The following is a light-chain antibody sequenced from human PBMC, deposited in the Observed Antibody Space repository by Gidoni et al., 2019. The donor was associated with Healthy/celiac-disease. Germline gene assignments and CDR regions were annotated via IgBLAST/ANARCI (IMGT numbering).Light chain of an antibody. J-gene: IGLJ3*02. CDR1: SNNVGNQG. CDR2: RNN. CDR3: SAWDSSLSAWV. V-gene: IGLV10-54*04. Sequence: QAGLTQPPSVSKGLRQTATLTCTGNSNNVGNQGAAWLQQHQGHPPKLLSYRNNNRPSGSSERFSASRSGNKASRTITGLQPEEEADYYCSAWDSSLSAWVFGGGTKLTVL.